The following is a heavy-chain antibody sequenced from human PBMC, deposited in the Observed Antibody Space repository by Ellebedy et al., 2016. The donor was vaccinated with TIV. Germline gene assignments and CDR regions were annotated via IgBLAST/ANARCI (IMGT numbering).Heavy chain of an antibody. Sequence: GESLKISCAASGFTFSNFWMHWVRQAPGKGLEWVANIKQDGSAKYYVDSVKGRFTISKDNAKNSLYLQMNSLRAEDTAVYYCARGLVATIGIDYWGQGTLVTVSS. D-gene: IGHD5-12*01. V-gene: IGHV3-7*01. J-gene: IGHJ4*02. CDR2: IKQDGSAK. CDR1: GFTFSNFW. CDR3: ARGLVATIGIDY.